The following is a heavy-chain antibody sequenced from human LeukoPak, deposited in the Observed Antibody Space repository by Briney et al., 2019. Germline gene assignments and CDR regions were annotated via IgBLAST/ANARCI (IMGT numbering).Heavy chain of an antibody. V-gene: IGHV4-34*01. Sequence: SETLSLTCAVYGGSFSGYYWSWIRQPPGKGLEWIGEINHSGSTNYNPSLKSRVTISVDTSKNQFSLKLSSVTAADTAVYYCARHSTWELRLDYWGQGTLVTVSS. CDR1: GGSFSGYY. J-gene: IGHJ4*02. CDR2: INHSGST. D-gene: IGHD1-26*01. CDR3: ARHSTWELRLDY.